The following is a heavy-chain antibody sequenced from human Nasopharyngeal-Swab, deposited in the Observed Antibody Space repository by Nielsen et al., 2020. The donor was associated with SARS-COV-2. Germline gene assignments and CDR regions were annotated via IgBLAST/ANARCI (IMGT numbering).Heavy chain of an antibody. CDR3: AATSVLRFLEWLNNWCDP. CDR1: GGSISSSSYY. V-gene: IGHV4-39*01. J-gene: IGHJ5*02. CDR2: IYYSGST. D-gene: IGHD3-3*01. Sequence: SETLSLTCTVSGGSISSSSYYWGWIRQPPGKGLEWIGSIYYSGSTYYNPSLKSRVTISVDTSKNQLSLKLSSVTAADTAVYYCAATSVLRFLEWLNNWCDPWGQGTLVTVSS.